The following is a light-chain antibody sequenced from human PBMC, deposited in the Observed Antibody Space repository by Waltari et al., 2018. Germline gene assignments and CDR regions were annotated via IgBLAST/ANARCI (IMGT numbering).Light chain of an antibody. CDR2: AAS. Sequence: DLQLTQSPSYLSASVGDRVTITCRASQTLTTYLNWYQQRPGTAPQFLIYAASNLETGVPSRFSGGGSGTDFTLTISGLQPDDFATYYCQQSKEVPFTFGQGTKLEIK. V-gene: IGKV1-39*01. CDR1: QTLTTY. J-gene: IGKJ2*01. CDR3: QQSKEVPFT.